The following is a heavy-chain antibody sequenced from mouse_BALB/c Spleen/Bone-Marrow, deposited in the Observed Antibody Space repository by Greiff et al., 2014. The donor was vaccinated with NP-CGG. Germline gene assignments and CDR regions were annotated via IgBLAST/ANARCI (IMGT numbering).Heavy chain of an antibody. CDR1: GYTFTSYT. D-gene: IGHD1-1*01. Sequence: QVQLKESGAELARPGTSVKMSCQGSGYTFTSYTVHWGKQRPGQGLELIGYINPSSGYTNYNQKFKDKATLTADKSSSTAYMQLSSLTSEDSAVYYCARGGNFDYWGQGTTLTVSS. CDR3: ARGGNFDY. V-gene: IGHV1-4*01. J-gene: IGHJ2*01. CDR2: INPSSGYT.